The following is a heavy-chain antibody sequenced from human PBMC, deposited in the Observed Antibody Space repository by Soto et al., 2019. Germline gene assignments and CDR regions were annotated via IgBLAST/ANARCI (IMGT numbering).Heavy chain of an antibody. J-gene: IGHJ5*02. V-gene: IGHV3-23*01. Sequence: GXSLRLSCAASGFTFSSYAMSWIRQAPGKGLEWVSAISGSGGSTYYADSVKGRFTISRDNSKNTLYLQMNSLRAEDTAVYYCAKAPATYSATYHWFDPLGQGTLVTGSS. CDR2: ISGSGGST. CDR1: GFTFSSYA. CDR3: AKAPATYSATYHWFDP. D-gene: IGHD2-21*01.